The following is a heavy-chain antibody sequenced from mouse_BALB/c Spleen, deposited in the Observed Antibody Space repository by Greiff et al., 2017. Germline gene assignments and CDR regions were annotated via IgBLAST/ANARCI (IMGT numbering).Heavy chain of an antibody. D-gene: IGHD1-1*01. J-gene: IGHJ1*01. Sequence: EVQLVESGGGLVQPGGSLRLSCATSGFTFSDFYMEWVRQPPGKRLEWIAASSNEANDYTTEYSASVKGGIIVSRDTSKSILYLQMNALRAEDTAINYCARAASYYYGSCYGYFDVWGAGTTVTVSS. CDR3: ARAASYYYGSCYGYFDV. V-gene: IGHV7-1*02. CDR1: GFTFSDFY. CDR2: SSNEANDYTT.